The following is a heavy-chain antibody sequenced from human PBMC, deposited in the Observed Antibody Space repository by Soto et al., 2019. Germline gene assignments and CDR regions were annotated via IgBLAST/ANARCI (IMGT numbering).Heavy chain of an antibody. D-gene: IGHD3-9*01. CDR1: GYTFTGYY. V-gene: IGHV1-2*04. Sequence: GASVKVSCKASGYTFTGYYMHWVRQAPGQGLEWMGWINPNSGGTNYAQKFQGWVTMTRDTSISTAYMELSRLRSDDTAVYYCARSGHLRYFDWFSQDYNWFDPWGQGTLVTVSS. J-gene: IGHJ5*02. CDR2: INPNSGGT. CDR3: ARSGHLRYFDWFSQDYNWFDP.